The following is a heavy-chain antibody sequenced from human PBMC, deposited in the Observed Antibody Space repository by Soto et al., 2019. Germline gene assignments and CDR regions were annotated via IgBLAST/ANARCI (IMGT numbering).Heavy chain of an antibody. D-gene: IGHD3-22*01. Sequence: GGSLRLSCAASGFTFSTYNMVWVRQAPGKGLEWVANIKPDGGEKWYVDSVRGRFAISRDNAKNSLCLELNSLRAEDKAAYYCARGDFYDSSGPFSDAFDIWGQGTMVTVSS. J-gene: IGHJ3*02. CDR3: ARGDFYDSSGPFSDAFDI. CDR1: GFTFSTYN. V-gene: IGHV3-7*04. CDR2: IKPDGGEK.